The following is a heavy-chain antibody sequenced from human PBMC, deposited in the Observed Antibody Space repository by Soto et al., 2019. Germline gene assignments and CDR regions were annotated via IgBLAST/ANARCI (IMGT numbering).Heavy chain of an antibody. CDR1: GYTLTELS. Sequence: WASLNGSFKVSGYTLTELSIHLFLHSPGEWLEWMGGFDLENGETIYAQRFQGRVTMTEESSADTPYMELSSLRSEETAVYYCAIEVRSSNQFEHWGKGNMVTVSS. CDR3: AIEVRSSNQFEH. J-gene: IGHJ4*02. V-gene: IGHV1-24*01. CDR2: FDLENGET. D-gene: IGHD6-13*01.